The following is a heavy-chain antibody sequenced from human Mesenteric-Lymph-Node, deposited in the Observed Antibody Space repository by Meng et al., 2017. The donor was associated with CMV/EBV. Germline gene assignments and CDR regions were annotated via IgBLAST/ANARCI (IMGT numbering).Heavy chain of an antibody. D-gene: IGHD7-27*01. V-gene: IGHV3-11*01. J-gene: IGHJ6*02. Sequence: GASLKISWAAAGFTFGDYYMSWVRQAPGKGLEWVSYISTSGNTIYYPDSVKGRFTISRDNAKDSLYLQMNSLRAENTAVYYCARGVSGVYGMDVWGQGTTVTVSS. CDR3: ARGVSGVYGMDV. CDR1: GFTFGDYY. CDR2: ISTSGNTI.